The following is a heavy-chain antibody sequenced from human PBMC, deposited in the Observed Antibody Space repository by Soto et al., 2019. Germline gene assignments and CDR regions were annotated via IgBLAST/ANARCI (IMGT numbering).Heavy chain of an antibody. Sequence: EVQVVESGGGLVQPGGSLRLSCAASGFTFSNYWMHWVRQVPGKGLVWVARINNDGIGTFYADSVKARFTISRDNAKNTLYLQINSLRGDDTAVYYCVRDRPHNWFDPWGQGTLVTVSS. CDR2: INNDGIGT. V-gene: IGHV3-74*01. J-gene: IGHJ5*02. CDR3: VRDRPHNWFDP. CDR1: GFTFSNYW.